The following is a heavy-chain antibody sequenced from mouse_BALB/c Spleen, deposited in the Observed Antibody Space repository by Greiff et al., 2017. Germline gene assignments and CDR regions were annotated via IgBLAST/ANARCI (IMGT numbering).Heavy chain of an antibody. J-gene: IGHJ2*01. V-gene: IGHV2-9*02. Sequence: VQLQQSGPGLVAPSQSLSITCTVSGFSLTSYGVHWVRQPPGKGLEWLGVIWAGGSTNYNSALMSRLSISKDNSKSQVFLKMNSLQTDDTAMYYCARAYYYGSYYFDYWGQGTTLTVSS. CDR3: ARAYYYGSYYFDY. CDR1: GFSLTSYG. CDR2: IWAGGST. D-gene: IGHD1-1*01.